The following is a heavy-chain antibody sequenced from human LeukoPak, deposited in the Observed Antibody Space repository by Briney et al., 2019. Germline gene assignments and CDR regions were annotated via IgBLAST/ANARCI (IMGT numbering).Heavy chain of an antibody. CDR1: GFTVSSNY. Sequence: QSGGSLRLSCAASGFTVSSNYMSWVRQAPGKGLEWVSVIYSGGSTYYADSVKGRFTISRDNSKNTLYLQMNSLRAEDTAVYYCAREGRGAPFNYWGQGTLVTVSS. CDR3: AREGRGAPFNY. CDR2: IYSGGST. V-gene: IGHV3-53*01. D-gene: IGHD4/OR15-4a*01. J-gene: IGHJ4*02.